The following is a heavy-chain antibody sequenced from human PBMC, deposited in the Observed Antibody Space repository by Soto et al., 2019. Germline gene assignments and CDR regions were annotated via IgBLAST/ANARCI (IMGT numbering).Heavy chain of an antibody. V-gene: IGHV1-3*05. CDR1: GYTFTSYA. Sequence: QVQLVQSGAEEKKPGASVKVSCKASGYTFTSYAMHWVRQAPGQRLEWMGWINAGNGNTKYSQKFQGRVTITRDTSASTAYMKLSSLRSEDTAVYYCVHSSGYYSFDCWVQGTLVTVSS. CDR3: VHSSGYYSFDC. J-gene: IGHJ4*02. D-gene: IGHD3-22*01. CDR2: INAGNGNT.